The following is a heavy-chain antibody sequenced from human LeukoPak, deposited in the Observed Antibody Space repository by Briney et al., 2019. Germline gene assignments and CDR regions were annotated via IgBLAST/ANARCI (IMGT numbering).Heavy chain of an antibody. CDR2: INHSGST. Sequence: SETLSLTCAVYGGSFSGYYWSWIRQPPGKGLVWIGEINHSGSTNYNPSLKSRVTISVDTSKNQFSLKLSSVTAADTAVYYCARAYQGFWSGYPLDYWGQGTLVTVSS. CDR3: ARAYQGFWSGYPLDY. D-gene: IGHD3-3*01. CDR1: GGSFSGYY. V-gene: IGHV4-34*01. J-gene: IGHJ4*02.